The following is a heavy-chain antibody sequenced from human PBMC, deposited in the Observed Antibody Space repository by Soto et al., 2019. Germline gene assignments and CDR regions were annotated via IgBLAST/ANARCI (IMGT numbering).Heavy chain of an antibody. CDR1: GYSLTSYW. J-gene: IGHJ6*02. D-gene: IGHD1-7*01. CDR3: ARLPRFGTTDYYYYGMDV. V-gene: IGHV5-51*01. CDR2: IYPGDSDT. Sequence: PGESLKISCKGSGYSLTSYWIGWVRQMPGKGLEWMGIIYPGDSDTRYSPSFQGQVTISADKSISTAYLQWSSLKASDTAMYYCARLPRFGTTDYYYYGMDVWGQGTTVTVSS.